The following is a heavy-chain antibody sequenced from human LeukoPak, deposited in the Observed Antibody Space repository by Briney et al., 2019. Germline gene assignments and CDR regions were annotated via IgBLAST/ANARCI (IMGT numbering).Heavy chain of an antibody. J-gene: IGHJ4*02. CDR3: ARGHYDVLAASYKWTPDY. CDR2: ITSGGDYI. D-gene: IGHD3-9*01. V-gene: IGHV3-21*01. CDR1: GFTFNTFN. Sequence: GGSLRLSCAASGFTFNTFNMNWVRQAPGKGLEWVSPITSGGDYIYYADSVKGRFTTSRANAKNSLSLQLNSLRVEDTAVYYCARGHYDVLAASYKWTPDYWGQGTLVTVSS.